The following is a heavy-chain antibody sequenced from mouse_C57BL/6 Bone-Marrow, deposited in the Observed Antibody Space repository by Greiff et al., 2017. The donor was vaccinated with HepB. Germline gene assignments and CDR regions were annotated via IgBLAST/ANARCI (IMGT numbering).Heavy chain of an antibody. J-gene: IGHJ4*01. Sequence: VQLQQSGAELVRPGASVTLSCKASGYTFTDYEMHWVKQTPVHGLEWIGAIDPETGGTAYNQKFKGKAILTADKSSSTAYMELRSLTSEDSAVYYCTKEPYYYGSSYYYAMDYWGQGTSVTVSS. CDR3: TKEPYYYGSSYYYAMDY. V-gene: IGHV1-15*01. D-gene: IGHD1-1*01. CDR2: IDPETGGT. CDR1: GYTFTDYE.